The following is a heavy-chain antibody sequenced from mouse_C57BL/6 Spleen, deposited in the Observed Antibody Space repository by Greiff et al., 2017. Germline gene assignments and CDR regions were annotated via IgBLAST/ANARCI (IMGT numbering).Heavy chain of an antibody. D-gene: IGHD2-12*01. Sequence: EVQLVESGGGLVQPGGSLSLSCAASGFTFTDYYMSWVRQPPGKALEWLGFIRNKANCYTTEYSASVKGRFTISRDNSQRILYLQMNALRAEDSATYYCARSTSFYDFYYWGQGTTLTVSS. CDR2: IRNKANCYTT. CDR1: GFTFTDYY. J-gene: IGHJ2*01. V-gene: IGHV7-3*01. CDR3: ARSTSFYDFYY.